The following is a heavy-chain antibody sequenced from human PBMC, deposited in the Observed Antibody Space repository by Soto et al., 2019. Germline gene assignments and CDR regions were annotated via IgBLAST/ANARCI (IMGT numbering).Heavy chain of an antibody. CDR1: GFSFSGYG. J-gene: IGHJ4*02. V-gene: IGHV3-30*18. Sequence: QVQLVESGGGVVQPGRSLRLSCAASGFSFSGYGMHWVRQAPGKGLEWVAVISYDGGNKYYADSVKGRFTISRDNSKNTLFLQMNRMRTEDTAVYYCAKSLLFYSGSNDDYWGQGTLVTVSS. CDR3: AKSLLFYSGSNDDY. CDR2: ISYDGGNK. D-gene: IGHD6-13*01.